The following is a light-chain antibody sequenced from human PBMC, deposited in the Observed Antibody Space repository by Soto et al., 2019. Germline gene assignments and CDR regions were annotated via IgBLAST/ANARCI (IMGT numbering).Light chain of an antibody. CDR2: LNSDGSH. J-gene: IGLJ3*02. Sequence: QPVLTQSPSASASLGASVKLTCTLSSGHSNNAVAWLQQQPEKGPRYLMKLNSDGSHTKGDGIPDRFSGSSSGAERYLTISSLQSEDEADYYCQTWGTGIKVFGGGTKLTVL. CDR3: QTWGTGIKV. V-gene: IGLV4-69*01. CDR1: SGHSNNA.